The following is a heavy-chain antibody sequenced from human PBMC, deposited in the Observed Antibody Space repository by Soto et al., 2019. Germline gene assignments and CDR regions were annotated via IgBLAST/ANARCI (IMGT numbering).Heavy chain of an antibody. CDR3: ARKVWADSSGWYVALDY. CDR2: IIPIFGTA. J-gene: IGHJ4*02. V-gene: IGHV1-69*12. D-gene: IGHD6-19*01. Sequence: QVQLVQSGAEVKKPGSSVKVSCKASGGTFSSYAISWVRQAPGQGLEWMGGIIPIFGTANYAQKFQGRVTITADESTSTAYMELSSLRSEDTAVYYCARKVWADSSGWYVALDYWGQGTLVTVSS. CDR1: GGTFSSYA.